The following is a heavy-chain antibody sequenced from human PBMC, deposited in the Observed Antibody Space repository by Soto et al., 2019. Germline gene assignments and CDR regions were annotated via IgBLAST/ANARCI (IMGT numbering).Heavy chain of an antibody. J-gene: IGHJ4*02. D-gene: IGHD5-18*01. CDR3: ASQSDGYSYGLDY. Sequence: PSETLSLTCTVSGGSISSGDYYWSWIRQPPGKGLEWIGYIYYSGSTYYNPSLKSRVTISVDTSKNQFSLKLSSVTAADTAVYYCASQSDGYSYGLDYWGQGTLVTVSS. CDR1: GGSISSGDYY. V-gene: IGHV4-30-4*01. CDR2: IYYSGST.